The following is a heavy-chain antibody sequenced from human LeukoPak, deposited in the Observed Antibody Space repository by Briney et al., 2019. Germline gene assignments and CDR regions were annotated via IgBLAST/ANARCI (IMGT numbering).Heavy chain of an antibody. CDR3: ARGGHFDY. CDR1: GFTFSSYS. Sequence: GGSLRLSCAASGFTFSSYSVNWVRQAPGKGLEWVAYISSRSTSIYYADSVKGRFTISRDNAKNSLYLQMNSLRADDTAIYYCARGGHFDYWGQGTLVTVAS. J-gene: IGHJ4*02. CDR2: ISSRSTSI. V-gene: IGHV3-48*01. D-gene: IGHD3-10*01.